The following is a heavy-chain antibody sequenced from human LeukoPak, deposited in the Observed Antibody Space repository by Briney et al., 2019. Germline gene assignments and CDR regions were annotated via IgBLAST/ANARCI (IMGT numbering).Heavy chain of an antibody. V-gene: IGHV3-21*01. CDR2: ISSSSTYI. D-gene: IGHD2-2*01. CDR1: GFTFSGYS. J-gene: IGHJ4*02. CDR3: ARARCCSSTSCYGDFDY. Sequence: GGSLRLSCAASGFTFSGYSMNWVRQAPGKGLEWVSSISSSSTYIYYADSVKGRFTISRDNAKNSLYLQMNSLRAEDTAVYYCARARCCSSTSCYGDFDYWGQGTLVTVSS.